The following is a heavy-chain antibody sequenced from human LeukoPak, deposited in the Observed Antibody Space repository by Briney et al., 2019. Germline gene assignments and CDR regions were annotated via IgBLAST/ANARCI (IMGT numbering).Heavy chain of an antibody. D-gene: IGHD2-15*01. V-gene: IGHV3-30*04. CDR3: AREVGYCSGGSCYSMEAFDY. J-gene: IGHJ4*02. CDR2: ISYDGSSE. Sequence: PGGSLRLSCAASGFTFSSYAMHWVRQAPDKGLEWVAVISYDGSSEYYADSVKGRFTISRDNSKNTLYLQMNSLRAEDTAVYFCAREVGYCSGGSCYSMEAFDYWGQGTLVTVSS. CDR1: GFTFSSYA.